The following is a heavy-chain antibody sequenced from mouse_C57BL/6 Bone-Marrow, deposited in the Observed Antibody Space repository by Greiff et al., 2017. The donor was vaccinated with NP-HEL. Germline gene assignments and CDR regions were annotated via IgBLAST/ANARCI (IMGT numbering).Heavy chain of an antibody. CDR1: GFTFSDYY. CDR2: ISNGGGST. V-gene: IGHV5-12*01. Sequence: EVMLVESGGGLVQPGGSLKLSCAASGFTFSDYYMYWVRQTPEKRLEWVAYISNGGGSTYYPDTVKGRFTISRDNAKNTLYLQMSRLKSEDTAMYYCARHNYGSSSYAMDYWGQGTSVTVSS. D-gene: IGHD1-1*01. CDR3: ARHNYGSSSYAMDY. J-gene: IGHJ4*01.